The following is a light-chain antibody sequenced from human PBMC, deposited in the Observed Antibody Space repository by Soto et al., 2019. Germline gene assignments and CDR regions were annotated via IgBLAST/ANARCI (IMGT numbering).Light chain of an antibody. Sequence: QSVLTQPASVSGCPGQSISVSCTGTSSGVGAYNYISWYQQHPGKAPKLMIYEVSNRPSGVSTRFSGSKSGNTASLTISGLQAEDEGDYYCSTYINNITFAIFGGGTKLTVL. J-gene: IGLJ2*01. CDR3: STYINNITFAI. CDR2: EVS. V-gene: IGLV2-14*01. CDR1: SSGVGAYNY.